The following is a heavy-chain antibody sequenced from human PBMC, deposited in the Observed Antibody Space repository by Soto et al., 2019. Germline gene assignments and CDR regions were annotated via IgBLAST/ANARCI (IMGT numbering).Heavy chain of an antibody. CDR2: ISTGSSTI. CDR3: ARVAPHNWFDS. D-gene: IGHD3-3*02. J-gene: IGHJ5*01. Sequence: EVQLVESGGGLVQPGGSLRLSCVASGFTFIRDSMNWVRQAQGKGLEWVSYISTGSSTIYYADSVKGRFTISRDNARNSLYLQMNSLRDDDTAVYYCARVAPHNWFDSWGQGTLVTVSS. V-gene: IGHV3-48*02. CDR1: GFTFIRDS.